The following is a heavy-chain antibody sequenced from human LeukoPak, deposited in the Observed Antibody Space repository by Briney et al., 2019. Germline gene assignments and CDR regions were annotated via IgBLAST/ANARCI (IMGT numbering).Heavy chain of an antibody. J-gene: IGHJ3*01. CDR2: VYYTGRT. CDR3: ARHIPVSYDAFDL. CDR1: DGSITGYY. D-gene: IGHD6-19*01. Sequence: SETLSLTCSVSDGSITGYYWSWIRQPPGKGLEWIAYVYYTGRTLYNPSLESRVTISVDTSKTQFSLKLTSVTAADTAVYYCARHIPVSYDAFDLWGRGTTVTVSS. V-gene: IGHV4-59*08.